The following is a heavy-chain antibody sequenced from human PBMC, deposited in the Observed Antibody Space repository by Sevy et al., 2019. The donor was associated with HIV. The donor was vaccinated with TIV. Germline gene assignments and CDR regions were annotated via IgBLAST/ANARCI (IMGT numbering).Heavy chain of an antibody. V-gene: IGHV3-7*01. CDR2: INQDGSEM. Sequence: GGSLRLSCKASGFSFTDFWMQWVRQVPGKGPEWVVNINQDGSEMYYVDSVKGRFIISRDNAESALYLQMHGLRAEEAATYFCARRYFDLWGQGTVVTVSS. J-gene: IGHJ4*02. CDR1: GFSFTDFW. CDR3: ARRYFDL.